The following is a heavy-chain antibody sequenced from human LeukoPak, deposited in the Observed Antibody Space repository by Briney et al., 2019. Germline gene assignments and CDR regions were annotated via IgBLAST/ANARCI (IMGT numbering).Heavy chain of an antibody. D-gene: IGHD3-9*01. V-gene: IGHV4-38-2*01. CDR1: GGSISSGSY. CDR2: ISRGGNT. J-gene: IGHJ4*02. Sequence: SETLSLTCAVSGGSISSGSYWGWIRQPPGKGLEWIGTISRGGNTYYNPSLKSRVTISVDTSKNQFSQKLTSVTAADTAVYYCARRNYDVLTAYYTFDYWGRGTLVTVSS. CDR3: ARRNYDVLTAYYTFDY.